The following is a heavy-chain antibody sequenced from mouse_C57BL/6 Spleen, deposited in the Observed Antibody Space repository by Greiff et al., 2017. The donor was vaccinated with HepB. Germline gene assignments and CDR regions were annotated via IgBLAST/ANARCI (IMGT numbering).Heavy chain of an antibody. CDR2: INPNNGGT. Sequence: VQLKQSGPELVKPGASVKIPCKASGYTFTDYNMDWVKQSHGKSLEWIGDINPNNGGTIYNQKFKGKATLTVDKSSSTAYMELRSLTSEDTAVYYCARGATVVALYYAMDYWGQGTSVTVSS. V-gene: IGHV1-18*01. D-gene: IGHD1-1*01. CDR1: GYTFTDYN. J-gene: IGHJ4*01. CDR3: ARGATVVALYYAMDY.